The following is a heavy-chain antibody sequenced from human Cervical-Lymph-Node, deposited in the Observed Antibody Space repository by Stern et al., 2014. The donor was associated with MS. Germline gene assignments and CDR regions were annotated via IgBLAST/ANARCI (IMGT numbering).Heavy chain of an antibody. CDR2: IYPGDSDP. CDR3: ARDTLSYDSSGYSTDAFDI. Sequence: MQLVHPGSEVKKPGESLKISCKGSVYSFTSYWIGWVRQMPGKGLEWMGIIYPGDSDPRHSPSFPGQATISADKSTSTAYLQWSSLKASDTAMYYCARDTLSYDSSGYSTDAFDIWGQGTMVTVSS. J-gene: IGHJ3*02. D-gene: IGHD3-22*01. CDR1: VYSFTSYW. V-gene: IGHV5-51*03.